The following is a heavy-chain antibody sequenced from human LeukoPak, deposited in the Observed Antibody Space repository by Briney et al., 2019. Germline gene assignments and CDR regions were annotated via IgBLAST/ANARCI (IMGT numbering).Heavy chain of an antibody. D-gene: IGHD3-9*01. CDR3: ARGLRYFDWLFPPDAFDI. J-gene: IGHJ3*02. CDR2: INSDGSST. Sequence: GGSLRLSCAASGFTFSSYWMHWVRQAPGKGLVWVSRINSDGSSTSYADSVKGGFTISRDNAKNTLYLQMNSLRAEDTAVYYCARGLRYFDWLFPPDAFDIWGQGTMVTVSS. V-gene: IGHV3-74*01. CDR1: GFTFSSYW.